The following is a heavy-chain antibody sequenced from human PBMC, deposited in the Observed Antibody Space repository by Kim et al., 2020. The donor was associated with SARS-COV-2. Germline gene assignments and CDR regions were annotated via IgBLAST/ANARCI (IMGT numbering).Heavy chain of an antibody. CDR3: AKDMGVEQQLIRK. CDR1: GFTFSSYG. Sequence: GGSLRLSCAASGFTFSSYGMHWVRQAPGKGLEWVAVISYDGSNKYYADSVKGRFTISRDNSKNTLYLQMNSLRAEDTAVYYCAKDMGVEQQLIRKWGQGT. J-gene: IGHJ4*02. V-gene: IGHV3-30*18. CDR2: ISYDGSNK. D-gene: IGHD6-13*01.